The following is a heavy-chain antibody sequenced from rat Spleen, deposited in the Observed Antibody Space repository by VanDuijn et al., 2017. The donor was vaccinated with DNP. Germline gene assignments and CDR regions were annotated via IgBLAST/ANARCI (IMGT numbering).Heavy chain of an antibody. CDR3: VRWVRALDY. D-gene: IGHD4-1*01. J-gene: IGHJ2*01. Sequence: EVQLQESGPGLVKPSQSLSLTCSVTGYSITSNYWGWIRQFPGNKMEYIGHISYSGRTSYNPSLKRRISITRDTSKNQFFLQLNSVTTEDTATYYCVRWVRALDYWGQGVMVTVSS. V-gene: IGHV3-1*01. CDR1: GYSITSNY. CDR2: ISYSGRT.